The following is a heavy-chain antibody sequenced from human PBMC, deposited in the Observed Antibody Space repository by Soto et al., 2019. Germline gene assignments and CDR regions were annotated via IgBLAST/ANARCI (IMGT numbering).Heavy chain of an antibody. D-gene: IGHD6-13*01. CDR3: AAAGIDGWFDP. CDR2: IYYSGST. CDR1: GGSISSSSYY. V-gene: IGHV4-39*01. Sequence: SETLSLTCTVSGGSISSSSYYWGWIRQPPGKGLEWIGSIYYSGSTYYNPSLKSRVTISVDTSKNQFSLKLSSVTAADTAVYYYAAAGIDGWFDPWGQGTLVTVSS. J-gene: IGHJ5*02.